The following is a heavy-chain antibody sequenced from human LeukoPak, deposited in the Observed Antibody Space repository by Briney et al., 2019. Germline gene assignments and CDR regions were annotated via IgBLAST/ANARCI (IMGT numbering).Heavy chain of an antibody. J-gene: IGHJ5*02. CDR3: ARGSHYGDYDDP. Sequence: ASVKVSCKASGYTFTSYDINWVRQATGQGLEWMGWMNPNSGNTGYAQKFQGRVTKTRNTSISTAYMELSSLRSEDTAVYYCARGSHYGDYDDPWGQGTLVTVSS. CDR1: GYTFTSYD. CDR2: MNPNSGNT. V-gene: IGHV1-8*01. D-gene: IGHD4-17*01.